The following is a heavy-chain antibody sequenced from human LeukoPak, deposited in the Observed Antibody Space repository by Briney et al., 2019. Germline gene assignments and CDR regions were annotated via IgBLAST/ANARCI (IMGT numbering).Heavy chain of an antibody. Sequence: ASVKVSCKASGYSFTDYYLHWVRQAPGQGLEWMGCIDPDTGGTKFAQKFQGGVTMTRDTSVSTAYMELGSLRSDDTAVYYCAREYYDSSGLKYAFDIWGQGTMVTVSS. V-gene: IGHV1-2*02. CDR2: IDPDTGGT. D-gene: IGHD3-22*01. CDR1: GYSFTDYY. CDR3: AREYYDSSGLKYAFDI. J-gene: IGHJ3*02.